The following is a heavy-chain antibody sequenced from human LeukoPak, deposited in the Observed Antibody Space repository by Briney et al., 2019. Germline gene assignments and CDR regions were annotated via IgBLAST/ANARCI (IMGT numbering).Heavy chain of an antibody. CDR3: ATETIGRHYDY. CDR1: GFTFSSCG. J-gene: IGHJ4*02. D-gene: IGHD1-14*01. V-gene: IGHV3-21*01. CDR2: IGPTGTDR. Sequence: GGSLRLSCAASGFTFSSCGFNWVRQAPGKGLEWVSSIGPTGTDRYYADSVRGRFTISRDNAKNSIYLQMDSLRDEDTAVYYCATETIGRHYDYWGQGTLLTVSS.